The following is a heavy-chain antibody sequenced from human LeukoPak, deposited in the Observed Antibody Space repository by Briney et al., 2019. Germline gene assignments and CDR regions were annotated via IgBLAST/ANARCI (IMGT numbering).Heavy chain of an antibody. Sequence: ASVKVSCTTSGCTFTNYGMHWVHQAPRQSPEWMGWINTGNGNTKSSQKFQDRVTLTRDTSASTAYMELNSLSSEDTAVHYCARVPLSDPSGHYYPHWGQGTLVTVSS. J-gene: IGHJ1*01. CDR1: GCTFTNYG. D-gene: IGHD3-22*01. CDR3: ARVPLSDPSGHYYPH. CDR2: INTGNGNT. V-gene: IGHV1-3*04.